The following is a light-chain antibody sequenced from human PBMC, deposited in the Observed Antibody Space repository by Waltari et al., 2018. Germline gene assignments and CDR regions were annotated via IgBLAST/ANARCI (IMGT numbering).Light chain of an antibody. V-gene: IGKV1-5*03. CDR3: QQYYNSPYT. CDR2: KSF. CDR1: QSISNW. J-gene: IGKJ2*01. Sequence: DIQMTQSPSTLSASVGDRVTITCRASQSISNWLAWYQQKSGKAPKVLIYKSFSLQSGVPSRFSGSGSETVFTLTISSLQPDDFATYYCQQYYNSPYTFGQGTTLEI.